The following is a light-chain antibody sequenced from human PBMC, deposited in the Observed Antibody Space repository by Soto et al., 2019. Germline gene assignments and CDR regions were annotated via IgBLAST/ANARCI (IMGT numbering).Light chain of an antibody. CDR3: HQRHSWPRT. Sequence: EIVLTQSPATLSSFPGDRVTLSCRASQAVNTRLAWYQHKPGQAPRLLIYLASNRAAGVPARFSGSGSGTDFTLTISNVEPEDFAVYYCHQRHSWPRTFVQGTTVDIK. J-gene: IGKJ1*01. V-gene: IGKV3-11*01. CDR1: QAVNTR. CDR2: LAS.